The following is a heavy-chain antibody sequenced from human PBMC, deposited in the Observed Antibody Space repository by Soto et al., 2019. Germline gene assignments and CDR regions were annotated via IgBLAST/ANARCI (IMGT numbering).Heavy chain of an antibody. V-gene: IGHV3-33*01. CDR1: GFTFSSYG. CDR2: IWYDGSNK. CDR3: ARDGIAAAVYYCYYMDV. J-gene: IGHJ6*03. D-gene: IGHD6-13*01. Sequence: QVQLVESGGGVVQPGRSLRLSCAASGFTFSSYGMHWVRQAPGKGLEWVAVIWYDGSNKYYADSVKGRFTISRDNSKNTLYLQMNSLRAEDTAVYYCARDGIAAAVYYCYYMDVWGKGTTVTVSS.